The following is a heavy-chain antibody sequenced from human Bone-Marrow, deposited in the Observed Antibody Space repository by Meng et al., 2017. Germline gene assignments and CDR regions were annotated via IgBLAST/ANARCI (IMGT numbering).Heavy chain of an antibody. CDR2: IGSSGSTI. D-gene: IGHD2-21*02. V-gene: IGHV3-48*04. CDR1: GGIFRNLW. J-gene: IGHJ3*02. Sequence: GESLKISCVASGGIFRNLWMTWVRQAPGKGLEWVSYIGSSGSTIYYADSVKGRFTISRDNAKNSLYLQMNSLRAEDTAVYYCASAYCGGDCYFRSDAFDIWGQGTMVTVSS. CDR3: ASAYCGGDCYFRSDAFDI.